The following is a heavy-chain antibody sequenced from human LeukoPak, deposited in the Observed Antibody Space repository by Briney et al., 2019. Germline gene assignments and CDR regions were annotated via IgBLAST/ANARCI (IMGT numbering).Heavy chain of an antibody. CDR2: IYYSGST. CDR3: ARESGHCSSTSCYSPSYYYYYMDV. J-gene: IGHJ6*03. Sequence: SETLSLTCTVSGGSITSAGHYWSWIRQPPGEGLKLIGNIYYSGSTYYSPSLKSRLTISVDTSKNQFSLKLSSVTAADTAVYYCARESGHCSSTSCYSPSYYYYYMDVWGKGTTVTVSS. CDR1: GGSITSAGHY. D-gene: IGHD2-2*02. V-gene: IGHV4-31*03.